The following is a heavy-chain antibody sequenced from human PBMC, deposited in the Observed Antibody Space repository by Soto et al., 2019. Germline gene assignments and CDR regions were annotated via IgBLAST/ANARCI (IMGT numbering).Heavy chain of an antibody. CDR2: MNPNSGNT. J-gene: IGHJ4*02. CDR1: GYTFTSYD. Sequence: QVQLVQSGAEVKKPGASVKVSCKASGYTFTSYDINWVRQATGQGLEWMGWMNPNSGNTGYAQKCQGRVTMTRSNSVTTAYMELTGLRSEDTAVYYCARGHNYYDSSGYYGDWGQGTLVTVSS. V-gene: IGHV1-8*01. D-gene: IGHD3-22*01. CDR3: ARGHNYYDSSGYYGD.